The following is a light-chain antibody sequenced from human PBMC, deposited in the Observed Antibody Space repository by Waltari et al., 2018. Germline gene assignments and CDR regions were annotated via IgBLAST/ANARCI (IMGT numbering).Light chain of an antibody. Sequence: QSALTQPASVSGSPGQSITISCTGTSSDVGGYNYVSWYQEHPGKAPKLMIYDVSNRPSWVSNRFAGSKSGSTASLTISGLQAEDEADYYCASFTSINTVVFGGGTKLTVL. CDR2: DVS. CDR1: SSDVGGYNY. J-gene: IGLJ2*01. V-gene: IGLV2-14*03. CDR3: ASFTSINTVV.